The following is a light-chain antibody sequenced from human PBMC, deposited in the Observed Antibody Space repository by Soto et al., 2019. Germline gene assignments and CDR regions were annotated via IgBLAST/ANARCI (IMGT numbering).Light chain of an antibody. Sequence: IVLTQSPATLSLSPGKRATLSCRASQNISNYLIWYQQKPGQAPRLLIYDVSNRATGIPARFSGSGSGTDSPLTSSSLHPEYSAVYYCQQRSNWPRTFGQGTKVEIK. CDR1: QNISNY. V-gene: IGKV3-11*01. J-gene: IGKJ1*01. CDR3: QQRSNWPRT. CDR2: DVS.